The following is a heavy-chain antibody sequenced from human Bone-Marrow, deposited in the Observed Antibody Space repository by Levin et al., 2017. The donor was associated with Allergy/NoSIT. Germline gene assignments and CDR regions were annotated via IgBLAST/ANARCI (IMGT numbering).Heavy chain of an antibody. D-gene: IGHD2-15*01. V-gene: IGHV1-8*01. J-gene: IGHJ4*02. CDR1: GYTFTSYD. Sequence: PKASVKVSCKASGYTFTSYDINWVRQATGQGLEWMGWMNPNSGNTGYAQRFQGRVTMTRNTSISTAYMELSSLRSEDTAVYYCARDLRGGCSAGSCYFGPNFEYWGQGTLVTVSS. CDR3: ARDLRGGCSAGSCYFGPNFEY. CDR2: MNPNSGNT.